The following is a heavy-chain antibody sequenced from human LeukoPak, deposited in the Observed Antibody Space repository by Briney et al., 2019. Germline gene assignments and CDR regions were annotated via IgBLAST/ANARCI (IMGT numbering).Heavy chain of an antibody. CDR3: ARVVDSSGYYYYYYMDV. CDR1: GGSISSYY. V-gene: IGHV4-59*01. J-gene: IGHJ6*03. Sequence: PSETLSLTCTVSGGSISSYYWSWIRQPPGKGLEWIGYIYYSGSTNYNPSLKSRVTISVDTSKNQFSLKLSSVTVADTAVYYCARVVDSSGYYYYYYMDVWGKGTTVTVSS. D-gene: IGHD3-22*01. CDR2: IYYSGST.